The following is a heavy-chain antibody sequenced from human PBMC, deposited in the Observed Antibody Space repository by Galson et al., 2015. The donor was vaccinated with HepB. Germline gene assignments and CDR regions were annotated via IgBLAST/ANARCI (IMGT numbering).Heavy chain of an antibody. D-gene: IGHD3-22*01. CDR2: ISYDGSNK. CDR3: ARVPVTYYYDSSGYWMDY. Sequence: SLRLSCAASGFTFSSYAMHWVRQAPGKGLEWVAVISYDGSNKYYADSVKGRSTISRDNSKNTLYLQMNSLRAEDTAVYYCARVPVTYYYDSSGYWMDYWGQGTLVTVSS. J-gene: IGHJ4*02. V-gene: IGHV3-30*04. CDR1: GFTFSSYA.